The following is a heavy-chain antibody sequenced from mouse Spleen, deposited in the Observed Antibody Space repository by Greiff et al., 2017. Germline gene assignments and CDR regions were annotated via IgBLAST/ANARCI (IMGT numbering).Heavy chain of an antibody. J-gene: IGHJ4*01. D-gene: IGHD2-4*01. Sequence: EVMLVESGPSLVKPSQTLSLTCSVTGDSITSGYWNWIRKFPGNKLEYMGYISYSGSTYYNPSLKSRISITRDTSKNQYYLQLNSVTTEDTATYYCARDIYYDYPYAMDYWGQGTSVTVSS. CDR3: ARDIYYDYPYAMDY. CDR1: GDSITSGY. V-gene: IGHV3-8*02. CDR2: ISYSGST.